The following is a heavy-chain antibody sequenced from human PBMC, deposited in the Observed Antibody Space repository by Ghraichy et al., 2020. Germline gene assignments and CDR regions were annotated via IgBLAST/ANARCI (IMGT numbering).Heavy chain of an antibody. CDR3: ARLGTYYYDSSGYSDY. Sequence: SETLSLTCTVSGGSISSGGYYWSWIRQHPGKGLEWIGYIYYSGSTYYNPSLKSRVTISVDTSKNQFSLKLSSVTAADTAVYYCARLGTYYYDSSGYSDYWGQGTLVTVSS. CDR2: IYYSGST. V-gene: IGHV4-31*03. CDR1: GGSISSGGYY. D-gene: IGHD3-22*01. J-gene: IGHJ4*02.